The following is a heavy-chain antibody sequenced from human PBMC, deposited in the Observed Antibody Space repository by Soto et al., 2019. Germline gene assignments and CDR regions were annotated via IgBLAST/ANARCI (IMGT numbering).Heavy chain of an antibody. CDR2: ISYDGSNK. V-gene: IGHV3-30-3*01. CDR1: GFTFSSYA. J-gene: IGHJ6*02. Sequence: GGSLRLSCAASGFTFSSYAMHWVRQAPGKGLEWVAVISYDGSNKYYADSVKGRFTISRDNSKNTLYLQMTSLRAEDTAVYYCARDRGSGSYYYYGMDVWGQGTTVTVSS. CDR3: ARDRGSGSYYYYGMDV. D-gene: IGHD1-26*01.